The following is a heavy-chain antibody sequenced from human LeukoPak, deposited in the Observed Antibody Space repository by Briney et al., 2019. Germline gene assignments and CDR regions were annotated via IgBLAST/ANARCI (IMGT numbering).Heavy chain of an antibody. Sequence: GGSLRLSCAASRFTFNSYAMSWVRQAPGKGLEWVSVIGGSNGITFYVGSVKGRFTISRDNSKDTLYLQMNSLRAEDTAVYYCARNENSGWGYFDYWGQGTLVTVSS. V-gene: IGHV3-23*01. CDR3: ARNENSGWGYFDY. J-gene: IGHJ4*02. CDR2: IGGSNGIT. CDR1: RFTFNSYA. D-gene: IGHD5-12*01.